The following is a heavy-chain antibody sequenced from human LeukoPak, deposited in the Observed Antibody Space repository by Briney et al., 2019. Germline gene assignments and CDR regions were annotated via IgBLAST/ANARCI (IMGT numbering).Heavy chain of an antibody. D-gene: IGHD6-13*01. J-gene: IGHJ6*02. CDR3: ARDAGSSWSDYYGMDV. CDR2: IYYSGST. CDR1: GGSISSGGYY. Sequence: SETLSLTCTVSGGSISSGGYYWSWIRQHPGKGLEWIGYIYYSGSTYYNPSLKSRVPISVDTSKNQFSLKLSSVTAADTAVYYCARDAGSSWSDYYGMDVWGQGTTVTVSS. V-gene: IGHV4-31*03.